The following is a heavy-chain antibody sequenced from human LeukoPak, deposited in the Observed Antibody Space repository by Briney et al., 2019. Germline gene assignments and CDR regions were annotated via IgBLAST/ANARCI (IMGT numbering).Heavy chain of an antibody. CDR2: ISWNSGSI. CDR3: AKDKSSGWRGSWFDP. D-gene: IGHD6-19*01. CDR1: GFTFDDYA. J-gene: IGHJ5*02. V-gene: IGHV3-9*03. Sequence: GRSLRLSCAASGFTFDDYAMHWVRQAPGEGLEWVSGISWNSGSIGYADSVKGRLTISRDNAKNSLYLQMNSLRAEDMALYYCAKDKSSGWRGSWFDPWGQGTLVTVSS.